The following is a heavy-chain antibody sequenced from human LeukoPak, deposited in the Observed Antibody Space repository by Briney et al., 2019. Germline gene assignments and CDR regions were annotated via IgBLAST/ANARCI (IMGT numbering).Heavy chain of an antibody. V-gene: IGHV4-59*01. J-gene: IGHJ4*02. D-gene: IGHD6-13*01. CDR1: GGSFSSYY. CDR3: ARGSSSWYEGYYFDS. CDR2: IYYSGST. Sequence: SETLSLTCAVYGGSFSSYYWSWIRQPPGKGLEWIGYIYYSGSTNYNPSLKSRVTISVDTSKNQFSLKLSSVTAADTAVYYCARGSSSWYEGYYFDSWGQGTLVTVSS.